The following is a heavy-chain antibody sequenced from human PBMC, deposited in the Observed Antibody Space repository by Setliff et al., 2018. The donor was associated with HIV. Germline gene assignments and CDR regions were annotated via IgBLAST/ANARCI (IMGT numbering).Heavy chain of an antibody. D-gene: IGHD5-12*01. CDR3: TTEDPWLRFGH. V-gene: IGHV3-15*01. Sequence: PGGSLRLSCTASGFTFSASWMTWVRQAPGKGLEWVGHIKSKTDGGTTDYAAPVKGRFTISRDDSKTTLYLQMNSLKTEDTAVYYCTTEDPWLRFGHWGQGTLVTVSS. CDR2: IKSKTDGGTT. J-gene: IGHJ5*02. CDR1: GFTFSASW.